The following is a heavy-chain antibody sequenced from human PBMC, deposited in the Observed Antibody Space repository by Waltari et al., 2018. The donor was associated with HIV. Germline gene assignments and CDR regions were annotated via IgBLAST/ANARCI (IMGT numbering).Heavy chain of an antibody. Sequence: EVQLVESGGGLVQPGGSLRLTCAASGFTFSSYEMNWVRQAPGKGLEWVSYISRGGRTKYYADSVKGRFTISRDNAKNSLYLQMSSLRVEDTAIYYCARDGWGDSSSWSGIFFDSWGQGTLVTVSS. D-gene: IGHD6-13*01. CDR2: ISRGGRTK. J-gene: IGHJ4*02. CDR1: GFTFSSYE. CDR3: ARDGWGDSSSWSGIFFDS. V-gene: IGHV3-48*03.